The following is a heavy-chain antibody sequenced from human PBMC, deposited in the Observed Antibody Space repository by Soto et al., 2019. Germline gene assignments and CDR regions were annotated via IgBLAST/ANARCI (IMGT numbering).Heavy chain of an antibody. J-gene: IGHJ4*02. V-gene: IGHV3-30*18. D-gene: IGHD3-10*01. CDR1: GFTFSSYG. CDR2: ISYDGSNK. CDR3: AKEERAYASGSYYN. Sequence: PGGSLRLSCAASGFTFSSYGMHWVRQAPGKGLECVAVISYDGSNKNYADSVKGRFTISRDNSKNTQYLQMNSLRAEDTAVYYCAKEERAYASGSYYNWGQGT.